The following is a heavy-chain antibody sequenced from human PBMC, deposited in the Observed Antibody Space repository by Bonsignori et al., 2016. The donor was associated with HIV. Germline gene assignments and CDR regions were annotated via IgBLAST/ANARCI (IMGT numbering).Heavy chain of an antibody. CDR2: IFYSGST. J-gene: IGHJ4*02. Sequence: SETLSLTCTVSGGSISSYYWSWIRQPPGKGLEWIGYIFYSGSTNYNPSLKSRVTMSVDTSKNQFSLRLSSVTAADTAVYYCARDKRGWGNYAPAFDYWGQGTLVTVSS. CDR1: GGSISSYY. D-gene: IGHD1-7*01. V-gene: IGHV4-59*01. CDR3: ARDKRGWGNYAPAFDY.